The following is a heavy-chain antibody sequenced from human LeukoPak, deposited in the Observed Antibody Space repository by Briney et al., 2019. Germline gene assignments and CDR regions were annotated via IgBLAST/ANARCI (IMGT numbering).Heavy chain of an antibody. Sequence: SETLPLTCAVYGGSFSGYYWSWIRQPPGKGLEWIGEINHSGSTNYNPSLKSRVTISVDTSKNQFSLKLSSVTAADTAVYYCARGGKKRAAAGTPVVYWGQGTLVTVSS. D-gene: IGHD6-13*01. V-gene: IGHV4-34*01. CDR2: INHSGST. CDR3: ARGGKKRAAAGTPVVY. CDR1: GGSFSGYY. J-gene: IGHJ4*02.